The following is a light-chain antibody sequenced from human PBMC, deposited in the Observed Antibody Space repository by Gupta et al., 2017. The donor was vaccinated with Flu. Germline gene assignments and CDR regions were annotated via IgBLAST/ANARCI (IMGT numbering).Light chain of an antibody. V-gene: IGLV2-23*02. J-gene: IGLJ2*01. CDR3: CSYTADNTVV. Sequence: SITISCTGTNSDVGKLNLVSWYKQHPGKAPKLIIYEVSKWPSDMPTRCSGSKSGITASLTISGLQAEDEADYYCCSYTADNTVVFGGGTSLTVL. CDR2: EVS. CDR1: NSDVGKLNL.